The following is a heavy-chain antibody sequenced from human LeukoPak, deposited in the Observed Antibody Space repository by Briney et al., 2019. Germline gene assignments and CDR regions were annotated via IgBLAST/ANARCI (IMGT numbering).Heavy chain of an antibody. CDR2: IKPDRSEK. Sequence: GGSLRLSWGASGFTFNKYWMSWVRQSPGEGLEGVGNIKPDRSEKYFMDSVKGRFTISRDNAKNALYLEMNSLRAEDTAEYFCARERMYSGSGSTYPYYDYWGQGTLVTVSS. CDR3: ARERMYSGSGSTYPYYDY. D-gene: IGHD3-10*01. J-gene: IGHJ4*02. CDR1: GFTFNKYW. V-gene: IGHV3-7*01.